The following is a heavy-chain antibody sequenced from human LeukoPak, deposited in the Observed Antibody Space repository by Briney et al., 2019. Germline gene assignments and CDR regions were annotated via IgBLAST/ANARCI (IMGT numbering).Heavy chain of an antibody. D-gene: IGHD2-15*01. V-gene: IGHV1-69*13. CDR3: ARRRCSGGSCYPMSNYYYYYYMDV. Sequence: ASVKVSCKASGGTFSSYAISWVRQAPGQGLEWMGGIFPVFGTANYAQKFQGRVTITADESTSTAYMQLSSLRSEDTAVYYCARRRCSGGSCYPMSNYYYYYYMDVWGKGTTVTVSS. CDR2: IFPVFGTA. CDR1: GGTFSSYA. J-gene: IGHJ6*03.